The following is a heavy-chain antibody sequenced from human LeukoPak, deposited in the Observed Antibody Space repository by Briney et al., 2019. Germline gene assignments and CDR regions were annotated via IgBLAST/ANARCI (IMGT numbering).Heavy chain of an antibody. CDR1: GFTFSSYS. Sequence: GGSLRLSCAASGFTFSSYSMNWVRQAPGKGLEWVSSISSSNTYIYYADSVKGRFTISRDNAKNSLYLQMNSLKAEDTAVCYCASAYYYKFDYWGQGTLVTVSS. J-gene: IGHJ4*02. D-gene: IGHD3-16*01. CDR3: ASAYYYKFDY. CDR2: ISSSNTYI. V-gene: IGHV3-21*01.